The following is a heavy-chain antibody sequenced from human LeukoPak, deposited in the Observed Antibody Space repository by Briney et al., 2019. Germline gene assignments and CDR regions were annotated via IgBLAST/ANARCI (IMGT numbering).Heavy chain of an antibody. J-gene: IGHJ3*02. CDR3: VRHNYGSGDDAFDI. CDR2: INPGGST. CDR1: GGSIISSSYY. D-gene: IGHD3-10*01. V-gene: IGHV4-39*01. Sequence: PSETLSLTCTVSGGSIISSSYYWTWIRQPPGKGLEWIGEINPGGSTNYNPSLKSRVTISKDTSKNQFSLNLSSMTAADTAVYYCVRHNYGSGDDAFDIWGQGTMVTVSS.